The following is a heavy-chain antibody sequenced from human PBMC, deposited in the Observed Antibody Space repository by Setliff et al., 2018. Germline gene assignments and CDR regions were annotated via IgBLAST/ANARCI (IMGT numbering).Heavy chain of an antibody. V-gene: IGHV1-18*01. D-gene: IGHD3-16*01. J-gene: IGHJ4*02. CDR3: TRSRGPRVVLAADFDF. Sequence: GASVKVSCKTSGFRFTSFGFSWVRQAPGQGLEWMGWISPYSGESNYAQKFQDRLTVTADTSTKTTYMELRSLTSDDTAVYFCTRSRGPRVVLAADFDFWSQGTRVTDSS. CDR1: GFRFTSFG. CDR2: ISPYSGES.